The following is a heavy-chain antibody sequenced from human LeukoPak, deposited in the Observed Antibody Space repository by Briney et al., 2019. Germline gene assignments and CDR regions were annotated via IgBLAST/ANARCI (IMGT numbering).Heavy chain of an antibody. CDR2: IYPGDSDT. Sequence: GESLKISCKGSGYSFTSYWIGWVRQMPGKGLEWMGIIYPGDSDTRYSPSFQGQVTISADKSISTAYLQWSSLKASDTAMYYCATIYSGSYYDAFDIWAKGQWSPSLQ. V-gene: IGHV5-51*01. D-gene: IGHD1-26*01. CDR3: ATIYSGSYYDAFDI. CDR1: GYSFTSYW. J-gene: IGHJ3*02.